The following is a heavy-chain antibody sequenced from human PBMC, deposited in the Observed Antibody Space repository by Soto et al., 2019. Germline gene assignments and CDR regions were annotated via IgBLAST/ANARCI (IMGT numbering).Heavy chain of an antibody. CDR2: INYSGKT. Sequence: SETLSLTCSVSGDSIRNYYWSWIRQPPGKGLEWIAEINYSGKTNYNPSLKSRVTMSQDTPKNQFSLKVSSVSATDTAVYYCARHFPQGQETYDYWGQVTLVTVSS. J-gene: IGHJ4*02. CDR3: ARHFPQGQETYDY. V-gene: IGHV4-59*08. CDR1: GDSIRNYY.